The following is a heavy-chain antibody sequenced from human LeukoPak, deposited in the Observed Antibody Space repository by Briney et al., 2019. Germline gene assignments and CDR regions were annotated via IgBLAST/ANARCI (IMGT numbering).Heavy chain of an antibody. J-gene: IGHJ4*02. CDR2: IWYDGSNS. CDR3: ARDVAARRFDY. V-gene: IGHV3-33*01. Sequence: GGSLRLSCAASGFTFRDHGMHWVRQAPGKGLEWVAVIWYDGSNSYYADSVKGRFTISRDNSKNTLYLQMNSLRAEDTAVYYCARDVAARRFDYWGQGALVIVSS. D-gene: IGHD6-6*01. CDR1: GFTFRDHG.